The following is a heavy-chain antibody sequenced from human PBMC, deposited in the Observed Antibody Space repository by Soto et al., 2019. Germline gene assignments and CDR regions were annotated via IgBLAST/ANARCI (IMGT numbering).Heavy chain of an antibody. Sequence: GGSLRLSCAASGFIFSSYGMHWVRQAPGKGLEWVAVIPYDGSNKYYADSVKSQFSISRDNSKNTLYLQMNSLRAEDTAVYYCAKDVEQWLIDYYYYGMDVWGQGTTVTVSS. V-gene: IGHV3-30*18. CDR2: IPYDGSNK. J-gene: IGHJ6*02. CDR1: GFIFSSYG. CDR3: AKDVEQWLIDYYYYGMDV. D-gene: IGHD6-19*01.